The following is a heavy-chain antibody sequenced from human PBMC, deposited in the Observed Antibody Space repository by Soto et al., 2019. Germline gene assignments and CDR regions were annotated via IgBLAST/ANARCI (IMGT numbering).Heavy chain of an antibody. Sequence: GGSLRLSCEASGFNFSKSGMYWVRQAPGKGLEWISYTSSTSHPKYYADAVKGRFTISRDNAKNSLYLQMDSLRDDDTALYYCARDRTAMDVFDSWGQGTQVTVSS. CDR1: GFNFSKSG. CDR3: ARDRTAMDVFDS. CDR2: TSSTSHPK. J-gene: IGHJ4*01. D-gene: IGHD5-18*01. V-gene: IGHV3-48*02.